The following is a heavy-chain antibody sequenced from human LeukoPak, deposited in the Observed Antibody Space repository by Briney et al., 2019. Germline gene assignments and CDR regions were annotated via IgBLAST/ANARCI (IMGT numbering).Heavy chain of an antibody. CDR2: ISAYNGNT. D-gene: IGHD6-19*01. CDR1: GYTFTSYG. J-gene: IGHJ4*02. V-gene: IGHV1-18*01. Sequence: ASVWVSCKASGYTFTSYGISWVRQAPGQGVEWMGWISAYNGNTNYAQKLQGRVTMTTDTSTSTAYMELRSLRSDDTAVYYCARVYSSGWYMDYWGQGTLVTVSS. CDR3: ARVYSSGWYMDY.